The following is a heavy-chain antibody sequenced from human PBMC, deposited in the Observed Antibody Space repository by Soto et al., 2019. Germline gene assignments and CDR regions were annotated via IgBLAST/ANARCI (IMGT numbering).Heavy chain of an antibody. D-gene: IGHD2-8*01. V-gene: IGHV4-39*01. CDR2: IDNNGVT. CDR1: GGSVYSNGHY. CDR3: GKILVGANGHTEADS. Sequence: PSETLSLTCIVSGGSVYSNGHYWGWIRQPPGKGLEWIGSIDNNGVTNYNSSLKSRVTISRDTSKNQFSLRLTSVTAADTAVYYCGKILVGANGHTEADSWGPGTLVTVSS. J-gene: IGHJ4*02.